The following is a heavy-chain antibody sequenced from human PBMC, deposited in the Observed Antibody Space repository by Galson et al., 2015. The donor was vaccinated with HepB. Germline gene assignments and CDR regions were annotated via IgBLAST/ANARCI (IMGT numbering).Heavy chain of an antibody. J-gene: IGHJ6*02. CDR2: IIPIFGIA. Sequence: SVKVSCKASGGTFSSYAISWVRQAPGQGLGWMGGIIPIFGIANYAQKFQGRVTITADESTSTAYMELSGLRSEDTAVYYCASMGRPSGGSEGGPPSKYYYYYYGMDVWGQGTTVTVSS. D-gene: IGHD3-16*01. V-gene: IGHV1-69*13. CDR1: GGTFSSYA. CDR3: ASMGRPSGGSEGGPPSKYYYYYYGMDV.